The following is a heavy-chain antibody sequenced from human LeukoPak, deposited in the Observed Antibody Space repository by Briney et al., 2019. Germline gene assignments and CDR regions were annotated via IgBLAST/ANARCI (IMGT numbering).Heavy chain of an antibody. CDR1: GYSFTGYW. J-gene: IGHJ6*04. D-gene: IGHD1-1*01. Sequence: GESLKISCKGSGYSFTGYWIGWVRQMPGKGLEWMGIIYPGDSDTRYSPSFQGQVTISADKSISTAYLQWSSLKASDTAMYYCAITTGTTSEYYYGMDVWGKGTTVTVSS. V-gene: IGHV5-51*01. CDR3: AITTGTTSEYYYGMDV. CDR2: IYPGDSDT.